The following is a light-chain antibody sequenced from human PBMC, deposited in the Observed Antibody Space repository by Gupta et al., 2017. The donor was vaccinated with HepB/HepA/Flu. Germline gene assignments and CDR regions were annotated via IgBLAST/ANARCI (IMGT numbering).Light chain of an antibody. CDR2: AVS. CDR1: RTIYTY. CDR3: QQSYSGIT. V-gene: IGKV1-39*01. J-gene: IGKJ3*01. Sequence: DIQMTQSPPSLSTSVGDRVTITCRASRTIYTYLNWYQQKPGKAPKLLISAVSNLQGGDPTRFSGSGSGTDFTLTITSLQPDDFATYYCQQSYSGITFGPGTKVDVK.